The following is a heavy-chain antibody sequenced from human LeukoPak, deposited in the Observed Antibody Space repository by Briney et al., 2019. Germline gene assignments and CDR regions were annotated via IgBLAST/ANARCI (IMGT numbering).Heavy chain of an antibody. Sequence: SETLSLTCTVSGGSISSYYWSWIRQPPGKGLEWIGEINHSGSTNYNPSLKSRVTISVDTSKNQFSLKLSSVTAADTAVYYCARGPSDVWGQGTTVTVSS. V-gene: IGHV4-34*01. CDR1: GGSISSYY. CDR2: INHSGST. J-gene: IGHJ6*02. CDR3: ARGPSDV.